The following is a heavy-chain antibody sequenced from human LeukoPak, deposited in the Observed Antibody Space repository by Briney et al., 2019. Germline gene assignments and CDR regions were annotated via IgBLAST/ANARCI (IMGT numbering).Heavy chain of an antibody. CDR2: INPNSGGT. D-gene: IGHD1-20*01. CDR3: ARERGDSSATYVTGLSL. J-gene: IGHJ4*02. CDR1: VYTFTGYY. V-gene: IGHV1-2*02. Sequence: ASVNVSCKASVYTFTGYYMHWVRHAPRQGLEWMGLINPNSGGTNYAQKFPSSVTLARDTSISTAYMDLSRLRSDHTAVYYCARERGDSSATYVTGLSLWGQGTLVTVSS.